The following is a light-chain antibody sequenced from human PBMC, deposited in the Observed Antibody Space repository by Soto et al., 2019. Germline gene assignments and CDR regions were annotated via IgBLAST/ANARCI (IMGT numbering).Light chain of an antibody. V-gene: IGLV1-47*02. J-gene: IGLJ2*01. CDR3: AAWDDSLSGHVV. CDR2: SND. Sequence: QSVLTQPPSASGTPGQRVTMSCSGSSSNIGRDFVYWYQQLPGTAPKLLIYSNDQRPSGVPDRFSGSRSGTSASLAISGLRSDDGADYYCAAWDDSLSGHVVFGGGTKLTVL. CDR1: SSNIGRDF.